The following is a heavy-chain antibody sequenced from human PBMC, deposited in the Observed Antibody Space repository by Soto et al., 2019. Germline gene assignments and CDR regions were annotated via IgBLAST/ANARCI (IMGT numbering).Heavy chain of an antibody. Sequence: QVQLVQSGAEVKKPGASVKVSCKASGYAFTSYGISWVRQAPGQGLEWMGRISAYNGNTNYAQKLQGRVTMTTDTSTSTAYMELRSLRSDDTAVYYCARDRGYNWNYGWFDPWGQGTLVTVSS. CDR2: ISAYNGNT. V-gene: IGHV1-18*01. CDR1: GYAFTSYG. J-gene: IGHJ5*02. D-gene: IGHD1-7*01. CDR3: ARDRGYNWNYGWFDP.